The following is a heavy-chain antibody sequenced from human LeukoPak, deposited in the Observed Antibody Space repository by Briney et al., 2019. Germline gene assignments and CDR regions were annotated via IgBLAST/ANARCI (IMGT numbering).Heavy chain of an antibody. CDR3: ARGGSGSYPLPGY. D-gene: IGHD3-10*01. CDR2: IHYSGNT. J-gene: IGHJ4*02. Sequence: SETLSLTCTVSGYSISSGYFWGWIRQFPGKGLEWIGTIHYSGNTYYNPSLKSRVTISTDTSKNHFSLKLRSVTAADTAVYYCARGGSGSYPLPGYWGQGTLVTVSS. CDR1: GYSISSGYF. V-gene: IGHV4-38-2*02.